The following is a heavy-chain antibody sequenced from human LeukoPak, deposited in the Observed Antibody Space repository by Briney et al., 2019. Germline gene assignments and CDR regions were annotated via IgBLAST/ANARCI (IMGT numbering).Heavy chain of an antibody. V-gene: IGHV4-34*01. CDR3: ERGFPAGSRSRGSHTFDI. J-gene: IGHJ3*02. D-gene: IGHD2-15*01. CDR1: GGSFSAYY. Sequence: SETLSLTCGVSGGSFSAYYWNWIRQSPGKGLEWIGEINHGGGTTYNPSLRSRVTISVDTSKNQFSLRLSSLTAADTAVSFCERGFPAGSRSRGSHTFDIWGQGAMVTVSS. CDR2: INHGGGT.